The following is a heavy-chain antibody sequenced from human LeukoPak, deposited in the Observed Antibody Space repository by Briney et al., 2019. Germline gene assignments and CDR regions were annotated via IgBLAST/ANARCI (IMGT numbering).Heavy chain of an antibody. CDR3: ARKSSPLWFGELLSHDFDY. CDR1: GYSFTNYW. CDR2: IYPGDSDT. D-gene: IGHD3-10*01. J-gene: IGHJ4*02. Sequence: GESLKISCKGSGYSFTNYWIGWVRQMPGKGLEWMGVIYPGDSDTRYSPSFQGQVTISADKSISTAYLQWSSLEASDTAMYYCARKSSPLWFGELLSHDFDYWGQGTLVSVS. V-gene: IGHV5-51*01.